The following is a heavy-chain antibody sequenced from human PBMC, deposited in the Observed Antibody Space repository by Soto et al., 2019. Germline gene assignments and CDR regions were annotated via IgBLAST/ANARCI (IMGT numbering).Heavy chain of an antibody. CDR3: AKGVSQYTPLALFDY. Sequence: EVQLLESGGGLVRPGGSLRLSCAASGFTFSSYAMSWVRQAPGKWLEWVSTISGSDGRTYSTDSVKGRFTISRDNSRNTAYLQMNSLRVEDTAVYYCAKGVSQYTPLALFDYWGRGTLVTVSS. CDR2: ISGSDGRT. J-gene: IGHJ4*02. D-gene: IGHD5-18*01. V-gene: IGHV3-23*01. CDR1: GFTFSSYA.